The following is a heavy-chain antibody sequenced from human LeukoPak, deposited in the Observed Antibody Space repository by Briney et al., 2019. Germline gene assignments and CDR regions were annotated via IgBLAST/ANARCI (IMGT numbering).Heavy chain of an antibody. J-gene: IGHJ5*02. V-gene: IGHV4-34*01. CDR2: INHSGST. D-gene: IGHD5-18*01. CDR3: ARVFGRGYSYGT. CDR1: GGSFSGYY. Sequence: ETLSLTCAVYGGSFSGYYWSWIRQPPGKGLEWIGEINHSGSTNYNPSLKSRVTISVDTSKNQFSLKLSSVTAADTAVYYCARVFGRGYSYGTWGQGTLVTVSS.